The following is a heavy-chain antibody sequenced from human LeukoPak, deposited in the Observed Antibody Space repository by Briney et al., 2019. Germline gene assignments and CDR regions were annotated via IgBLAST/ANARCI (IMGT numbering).Heavy chain of an antibody. D-gene: IGHD5-18*01. V-gene: IGHV1-2*02. J-gene: IGHJ3*02. CDR3: ARRRDERGYKDIFDI. CDR1: GYTFTGYY. CDR2: INPNSGGT. Sequence: GASVKVSCKASGYTFTGYYMHWVRQAPGQGLEWMGWINPNSGGTNYAQKFQGRVTMTRDKSISTAYLQWSSLKASDTAMYYCARRRDERGYKDIFDIWGQGTMVTVSS.